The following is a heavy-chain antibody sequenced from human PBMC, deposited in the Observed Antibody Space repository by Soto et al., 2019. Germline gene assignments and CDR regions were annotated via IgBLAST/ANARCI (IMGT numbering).Heavy chain of an antibody. CDR3: AREEGDSSSWYFDY. CDR1: GFTFSSYA. J-gene: IGHJ4*02. Sequence: QVQLVESGGGVVQPGRSLRLSCAASGFTFSSYAMHWFRQAPVKGLEWVAVISYDGSNKYYADSVKGRFNISRDNSKNTLYLQMNSLRAEDTAVYYCAREEGDSSSWYFDYWGQGTLVTVSS. V-gene: IGHV3-30-3*01. CDR2: ISYDGSNK. D-gene: IGHD6-13*01.